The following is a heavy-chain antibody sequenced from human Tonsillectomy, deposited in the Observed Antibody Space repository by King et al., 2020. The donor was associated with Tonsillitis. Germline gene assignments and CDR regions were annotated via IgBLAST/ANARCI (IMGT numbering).Heavy chain of an antibody. CDR3: ARELSYNSGCYPG. V-gene: IGHV4-61*02. D-gene: IGHD6-19*01. CDR1: CGSINSGHYY. J-gene: IGHJ4*02. CDR2: MSTSGIT. Sequence: VQLQESGPGLVKASQTRSLTCTVSCGSINSGHYYWKWIRQPAGKGLEWIGRMSTSGITHYNPSLKSRVTIIVETSKNQFSLKLNSVNAADTAVYYCARELSYNSGCYPGWGQGTPVTVSS.